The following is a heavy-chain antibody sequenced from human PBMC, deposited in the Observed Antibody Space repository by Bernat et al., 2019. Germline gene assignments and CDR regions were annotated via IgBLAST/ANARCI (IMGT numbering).Heavy chain of an antibody. CDR1: GGTFSSYA. J-gene: IGHJ3*02. Sequence: QVQLVQSGAEVKKPGSSVKVSCKASGGTFSSYAISWVRQAPGQGLEWMGGIIPIFGTANYAQKFQGRDTMTAAESTSTAYRGWGGRSVGERAGSSWGGWGGGCSLGFGGGGDAFIIGGQGKMVPSLQ. CDR3: GGWGGGCSLGFGGGGDAFII. D-gene: IGHD3-10*01. V-gene: IGHV1-69*01. CDR2: IIPIFGTA.